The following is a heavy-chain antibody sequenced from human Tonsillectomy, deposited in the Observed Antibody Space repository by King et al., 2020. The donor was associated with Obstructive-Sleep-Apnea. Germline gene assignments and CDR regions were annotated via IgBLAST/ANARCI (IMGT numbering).Heavy chain of an antibody. V-gene: IGHV4-30-4*01. CDR2: IYYSGST. J-gene: IGHJ4*02. CDR3: AREDSSGYGGGIFDY. Sequence: QLQESGPGLVKPSQTLSLTCTVSGGSISSGDYYWSWIRQPPGKGLGWIGYIYYSGSTYYNPSLKSRVSISGDTSKNQFSLKLSSVTASDTAVYYCAREDSSGYGGGIFDYWGQGTLVTVSS. D-gene: IGHD3-22*01. CDR1: GGSISSGDYY.